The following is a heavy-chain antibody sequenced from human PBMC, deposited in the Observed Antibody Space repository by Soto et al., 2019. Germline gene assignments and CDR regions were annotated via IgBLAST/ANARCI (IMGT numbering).Heavy chain of an antibody. CDR2: IYYSGST. CDR1: GVSISSYY. CDR3: ARQTRAVDY. V-gene: IGHV4-59*01. D-gene: IGHD6-6*01. J-gene: IGHJ4*02. Sequence: SETLSLTCTVSGVSISSYYWSWIRQPPGKGLEWIGYIYYSGSTNYNPSLKSRVTISVDTSKNQFSLKLSSVTAADTAVYYCARQTRAVDYWGEGTLVPVYS.